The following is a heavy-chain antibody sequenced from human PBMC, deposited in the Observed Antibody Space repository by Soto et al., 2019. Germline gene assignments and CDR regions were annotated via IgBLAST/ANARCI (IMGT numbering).Heavy chain of an antibody. D-gene: IGHD3-22*01. CDR1: GGSISSGGYY. Sequence: QVQLQESGPGLVKPSLTLSLSCTVSGGSISSGGYYWSWIRQHPGKGLEWIGYIYYSGSTYYNPSLKSRVTISVDTSKNQFSLKLSSVTAADTAVYYCARLVWDSMAFDIWGQGTMVTVSS. V-gene: IGHV4-31*03. CDR3: ARLVWDSMAFDI. J-gene: IGHJ3*02. CDR2: IYYSGST.